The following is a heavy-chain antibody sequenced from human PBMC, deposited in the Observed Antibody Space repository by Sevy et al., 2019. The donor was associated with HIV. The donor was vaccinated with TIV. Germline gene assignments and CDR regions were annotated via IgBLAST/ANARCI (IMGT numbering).Heavy chain of an antibody. V-gene: IGHV3-7*01. J-gene: IGHJ4*02. CDR3: ARDDGNYYFHY. CDR1: GFTFSKYW. D-gene: IGHD1-7*01. CDR2: IKQDAGQK. Sequence: GGSLGLSCAASGFTFSKYWMGWVRQAQGKGLEWVANIKQDAGQKYYVDSGKGRFTISRANAKNSLYLQMNSLRAEDTAVYFCARDDGNYYFHYWGQGTLVTVSS.